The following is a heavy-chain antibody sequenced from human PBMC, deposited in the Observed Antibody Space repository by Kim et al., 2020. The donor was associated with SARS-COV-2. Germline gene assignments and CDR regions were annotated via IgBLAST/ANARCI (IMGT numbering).Heavy chain of an antibody. Sequence: GGSLRLSCVASGFTFSTYWMHWVRHAPGKGLVWVARINRDGSIITYADSMKGRFTISRDNAKSTLFLQMNSLRDEDTGVYYCARDLLFAGYDSPGDDFDHWGQGTLVTVSS. CDR3: ARDLLFAGYDSPGDDFDH. CDR2: INRDGSII. J-gene: IGHJ4*02. D-gene: IGHD3-22*01. V-gene: IGHV3-74*01. CDR1: GFTFSTYW.